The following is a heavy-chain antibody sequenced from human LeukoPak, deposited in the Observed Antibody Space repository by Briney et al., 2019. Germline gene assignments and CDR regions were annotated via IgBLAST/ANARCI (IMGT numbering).Heavy chain of an antibody. CDR1: GITLSNYG. D-gene: IGHD3-22*01. Sequence: SGGSLRLSCAVSGITLSNYGICWVRQAPGEGLEWVSGISGSGGGTNYADSVKGRFTISRDNRKNTLYLQMNSLRAEDTAVYFCAKRGVVIRVILVGFHKEAYYFDSWGQGALVTVSS. V-gene: IGHV3-23*01. J-gene: IGHJ4*02. CDR3: AKRGVVIRVILVGFHKEAYYFDS. CDR2: ISGSGGGT.